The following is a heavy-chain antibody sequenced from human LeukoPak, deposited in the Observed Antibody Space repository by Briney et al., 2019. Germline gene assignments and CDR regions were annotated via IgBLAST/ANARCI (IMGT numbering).Heavy chain of an antibody. CDR3: ARDGRWLRLNYMDV. CDR2: IYYSGST. V-gene: IGHV4-39*02. CDR1: GGSISSSSYY. Sequence: SETLSLTCTVSGGSISSSSYYWGWIRQPPGKGLEWIGSIYYSGSTYYNPSLKSRVTISVDTSKNQFSLKLSSVTAADTAVYYCARDGRWLRLNYMDVWGKGTTVTVSS. J-gene: IGHJ6*03. D-gene: IGHD5-12*01.